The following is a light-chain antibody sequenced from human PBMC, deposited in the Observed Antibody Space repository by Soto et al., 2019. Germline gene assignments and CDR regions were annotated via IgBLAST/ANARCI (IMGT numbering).Light chain of an antibody. Sequence: QLVLTQPASVSGSPGQSITISCTGASSDIGAYNYVSWYQQHPGTAPKLMIYDVSNRPSGVSTRFSGSKSGNTASLTISGLQAEDEADYYCSSYTTRSTVVFGGGTKVTVL. J-gene: IGLJ2*01. CDR3: SSYTTRSTVV. V-gene: IGLV2-14*01. CDR2: DVS. CDR1: SSDIGAYNY.